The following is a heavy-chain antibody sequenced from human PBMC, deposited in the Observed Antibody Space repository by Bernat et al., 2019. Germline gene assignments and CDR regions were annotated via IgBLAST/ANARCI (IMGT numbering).Heavy chain of an antibody. J-gene: IGHJ4*02. CDR2: ISSSSSYI. CDR3: ARGFSAVPRDY. CDR1: GFTFSSYS. D-gene: IGHD6-19*01. Sequence: EVQLVESGGGLVQPGRSLRLSCTASGFTFSSYSMNWVRQAPGKGLEWVSSISSSSSYIYYADSVKGRFTISRDNAKNSLYLQMNSLRAEDTAVYYCARGFSAVPRDYWGQGTLVTVSS. V-gene: IGHV3-21*01.